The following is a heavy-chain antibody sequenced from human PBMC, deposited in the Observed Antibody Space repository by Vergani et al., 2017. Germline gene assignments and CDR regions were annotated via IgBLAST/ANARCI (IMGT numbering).Heavy chain of an antibody. Sequence: QVQLVQSGAEVKKPGASVKVSCKASGYTFTSYGISWVRQAPGQGLEWMGWISAYNGNTNYAQKHQGRVTMTTDTSTSTVYMELRSLRSDDTAVYYCARDEGHCSSTSCRYQWWGDGDAFDIWGQGTMVTVSS. CDR2: ISAYNGNT. D-gene: IGHD2-2*01. CDR3: ARDEGHCSSTSCRYQWWGDGDAFDI. CDR1: GYTFTSYG. J-gene: IGHJ3*02. V-gene: IGHV1-18*01.